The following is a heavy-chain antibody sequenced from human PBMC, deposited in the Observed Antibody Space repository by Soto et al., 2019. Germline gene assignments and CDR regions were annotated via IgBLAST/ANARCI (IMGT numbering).Heavy chain of an antibody. D-gene: IGHD1-1*01. CDR2: IYYSGST. CDR3: ARVAVLAGTTLAEHYFDY. V-gene: IGHV4-59*01. Sequence: SETLSLTCTVSGGSISSYYWSWIRPPPGKGLEWIGYIYYSGSTNYNPSLKSRVTISVDTSRNQFSLKLSSVTAADTAVYYCARVAVLAGTTLAEHYFDYWGHGTLVTVSS. CDR1: GGSISSYY. J-gene: IGHJ4*01.